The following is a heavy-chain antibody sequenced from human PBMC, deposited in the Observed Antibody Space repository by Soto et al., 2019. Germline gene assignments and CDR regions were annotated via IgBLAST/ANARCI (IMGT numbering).Heavy chain of an antibody. CDR2: ISAYNGNT. Sequence: ASVKVSCKASGYTFTSYVISWVRQAPGQGLEWMGWISAYNGNTNYAQKLQGRVTMTTDTSTSTAYMELRSLRSDDTAVYYCARDRIRLEVAPLDAFDIWGQGTMVTVSS. CDR3: ARDRIRLEVAPLDAFDI. J-gene: IGHJ3*02. D-gene: IGHD6-19*01. V-gene: IGHV1-18*01. CDR1: GYTFTSYV.